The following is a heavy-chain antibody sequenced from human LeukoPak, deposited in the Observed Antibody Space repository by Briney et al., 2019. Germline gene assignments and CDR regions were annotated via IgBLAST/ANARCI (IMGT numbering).Heavy chain of an antibody. V-gene: IGHV3-23*01. Sequence: GGSLRLSCAASGFTFSSHTMTWVRQAPGKGLECDSAIGGSTSYADSVKGRFTISTDNSKNTLYLQMNSLRGDDTAVYYIAKDWPAEWQLLPDYGALDIWGQGKMVTVSS. CDR3: AKDWPAEWQLLPDYGALDI. CDR2: IGGST. D-gene: IGHD2-15*01. CDR1: GFTFSSHT. J-gene: IGHJ3*02.